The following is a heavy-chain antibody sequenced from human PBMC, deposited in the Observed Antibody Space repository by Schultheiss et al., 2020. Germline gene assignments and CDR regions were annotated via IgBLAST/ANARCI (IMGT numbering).Heavy chain of an antibody. V-gene: IGHV4-59*12. CDR3: ARDYDSSGYYSLDV. J-gene: IGHJ6*02. D-gene: IGHD3-22*01. CDR2: IYYSGST. Sequence: SETLSLTCTVSGGSISSYYWSWIRQPPGKGLEWIGYIYYSGSTYYNPSLKSRVTISVDKSKNQFSLKLSSVTAADTAVYYCARDYDSSGYYSLDVWGQGTTV. CDR1: GGSISSYY.